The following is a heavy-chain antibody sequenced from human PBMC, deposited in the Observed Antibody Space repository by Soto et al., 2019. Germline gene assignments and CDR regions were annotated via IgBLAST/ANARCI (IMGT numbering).Heavy chain of an antibody. Sequence: KASETLSLTCTVSGGSISSYYWSWIRQPPRKGLEWIGYIYYSGSTNYNPSLKSRVTISVDTSKNQFSLKLSSVTAADTAVYYCARLRGYCSGGSCRYYGMDVWGQGTTVTVSS. CDR3: ARLRGYCSGGSCRYYGMDV. V-gene: IGHV4-59*08. CDR1: GGSISSYY. CDR2: IYYSGST. J-gene: IGHJ6*02. D-gene: IGHD2-15*01.